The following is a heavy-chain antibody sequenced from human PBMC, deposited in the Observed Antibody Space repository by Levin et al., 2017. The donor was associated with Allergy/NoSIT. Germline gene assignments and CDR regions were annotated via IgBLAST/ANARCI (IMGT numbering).Heavy chain of an antibody. Sequence: PGGSLRLSCTGSGFTFGDYAMSWVRQAPGKGLEWVGFIRNKAHGGTTEYAASVKGRFTISRDDSKSIAYLQMNSLKTEDTAVYFCARGGPPNYDYNWGSYRDGYFDYWGQGTLVTVSS. CDR1: GFTFGDYA. D-gene: IGHD3-16*02. CDR2: IRNKAHGGTT. V-gene: IGHV3-49*04. J-gene: IGHJ4*02. CDR3: ARGGPPNYDYNWGSYRDGYFDY.